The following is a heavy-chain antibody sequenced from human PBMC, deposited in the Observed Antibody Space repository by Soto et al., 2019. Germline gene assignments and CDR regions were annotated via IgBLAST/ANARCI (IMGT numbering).Heavy chain of an antibody. CDR1: GDSINNTYW. D-gene: IGHD2-2*01. CDR2: IYHIGGR. J-gene: IGHJ6*02. V-gene: IGHV4-4*02. CDR3: ARAVYCTTANCWDDFHYYNIDV. Sequence: PSETLSLTCFVSGDSINNTYWWSWVRQAPGKGLEWIGEIYHIGGRSYMPSLRGRITLSVDTSKNQFSLKLTSVTAADTAVYYCARAVYCTTANCWDDFHYYNIDVWGQGTAVTVSS.